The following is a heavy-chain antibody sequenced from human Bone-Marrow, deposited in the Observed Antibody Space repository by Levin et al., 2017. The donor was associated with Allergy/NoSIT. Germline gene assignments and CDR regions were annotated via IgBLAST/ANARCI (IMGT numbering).Heavy chain of an antibody. V-gene: IGHV3-30*04. CDR2: ISYDGSNK. CDR3: ARGVVVTAVYYYYGMDG. J-gene: IGHJ6*02. Sequence: LSLTCAASGFTFSSYAMHWVRQAPGKGLEWVAVISYDGSNKYYADSVKGRFTISRDNSKNTLYLQMNSLRAEDTAVYYCARGVVVTAVYYYYGMDGWGQGTTVTVSS. CDR1: GFTFSSYA. D-gene: IGHD2-21*02.